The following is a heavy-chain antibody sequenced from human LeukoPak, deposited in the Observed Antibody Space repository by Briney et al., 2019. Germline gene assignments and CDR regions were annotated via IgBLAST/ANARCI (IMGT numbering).Heavy chain of an antibody. Sequence: GRSLRLSCAASGFTFSSYAMHWVRQAPGRGLEWVALLSFDGNHQFYADSVKGRFTLSRDNFKNMVFLEMTSLRVEDTAVYYCARDWFDSGWYLDHWGQGALVTVSS. V-gene: IGHV3-30*04. CDR2: LSFDGNHQ. D-gene: IGHD6-19*01. CDR3: ARDWFDSGWYLDH. J-gene: IGHJ4*02. CDR1: GFTFSSYA.